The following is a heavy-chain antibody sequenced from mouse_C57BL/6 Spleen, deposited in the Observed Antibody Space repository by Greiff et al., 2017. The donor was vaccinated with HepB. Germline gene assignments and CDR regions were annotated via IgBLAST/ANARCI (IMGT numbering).Heavy chain of an antibody. CDR2: IYPGDGDT. V-gene: IGHV1-82*01. D-gene: IGHD2-2*01. Sequence: VQLQQSGPELVKPGASVKISCKASGYAFSSSWMNWVKQRPGKGLEWIGRIYPGDGDTNYNGKFKGKATLTADKSSSTAYMQLSSLTSEDSAVYFCARDGWLRREGYLDYWGQGTTLTVSS. J-gene: IGHJ2*01. CDR3: ARDGWLRREGYLDY. CDR1: GYAFSSSW.